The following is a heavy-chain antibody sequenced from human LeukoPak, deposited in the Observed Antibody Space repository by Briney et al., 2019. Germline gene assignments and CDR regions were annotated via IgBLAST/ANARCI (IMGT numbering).Heavy chain of an antibody. V-gene: IGHV3-48*04. D-gene: IGHD3-22*01. CDR2: ISSSGDTI. CDR3: ARDYYDSSGLDY. CDR1: GFTFSNYW. J-gene: IGHJ4*02. Sequence: TGGSLRLSCGASGFTFSNYWMNWVRQAPGKGLEWVSYISSSGDTIYYADSVKGRFTISRDNAKKSLYLQMNSLRAEDTAVYYCARDYYDSSGLDYWGQGTLVTVSS.